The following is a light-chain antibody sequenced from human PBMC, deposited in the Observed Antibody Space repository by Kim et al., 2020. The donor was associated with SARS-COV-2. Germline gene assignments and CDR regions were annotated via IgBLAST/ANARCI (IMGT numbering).Light chain of an antibody. CDR1: QSIIRW. J-gene: IGKJ1*01. CDR3: QQNNSYPWT. CDR2: KAS. Sequence: APVADGIPITCWDRQSIIRWLAWYQQKPEKAPKLLIYKASSLESGVPSRFSGSASGTEFTLTIRGLQPDDFATYYCQQNNSYPWTFGQGTKVDIK. V-gene: IGKV1-5*03.